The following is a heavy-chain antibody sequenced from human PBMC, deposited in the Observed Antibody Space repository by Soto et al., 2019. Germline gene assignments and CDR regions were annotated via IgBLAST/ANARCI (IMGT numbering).Heavy chain of an antibody. CDR2: INYSGSN. Sequence: QVHLQESGPGLVKPSETLSLTCTVSGGSVSSDNYYWTWIRQPPGKGLEWIGYINYSGSNNYNPSLKSRVTISVDTSKNQFSLKLSSVTAADTAVYYCARDCMVTYYYYLMDVWGQGTTVTVSS. J-gene: IGHJ6*02. D-gene: IGHD5-18*01. V-gene: IGHV4-61*01. CDR1: GGSVSSDNYY. CDR3: ARDCMVTYYYYLMDV.